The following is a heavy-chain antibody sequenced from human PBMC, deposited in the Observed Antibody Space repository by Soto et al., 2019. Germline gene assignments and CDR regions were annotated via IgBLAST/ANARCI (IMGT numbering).Heavy chain of an antibody. J-gene: IGHJ4*02. CDR3: ARDQGSCIGGSCPLGGDY. CDR2: ISAYNGNT. D-gene: IGHD2-15*01. CDR1: GYTFTSYG. Sequence: QVQLVQSGAEVKKPGASVKVSCKASGYTFTSYGISWVLQAPGQVLECMGWISAYNGNTNYAKKLKGRVPMTTDTSTSTAYMEVRSMRSDDTAVYYCARDQGSCIGGSCPLGGDYWGQGTLVTVSS. V-gene: IGHV1-18*01.